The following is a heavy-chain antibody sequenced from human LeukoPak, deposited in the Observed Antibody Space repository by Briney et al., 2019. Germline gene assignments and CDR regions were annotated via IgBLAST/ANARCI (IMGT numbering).Heavy chain of an antibody. CDR1: GFTFSSYG. CDR3: AKDHGRAFGY. Sequence: GGSLRLSCAASGFTFSSYGMHWVRQAPGKGLEWVAVISYDGSNKYYADSVKGRFTISRDNSKNTLYLQMNSLRAEDTAVYYCAKDHGRAFGYWGQGSLVTVSS. CDR2: ISYDGSNK. V-gene: IGHV3-30*18. J-gene: IGHJ4*02. D-gene: IGHD1-26*01.